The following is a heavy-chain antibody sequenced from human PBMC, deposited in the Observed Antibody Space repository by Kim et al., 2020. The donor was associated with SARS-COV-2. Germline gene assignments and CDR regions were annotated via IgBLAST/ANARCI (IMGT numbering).Heavy chain of an antibody. J-gene: IGHJ4*02. CDR1: GFTFSSYA. Sequence: GGSLRLSCAASGFTFSSYAMHWVRQAPGKGLEWVAVISYDGSNKYYADSVKGRFTISRDNSKNTLYLQMNSLRAEDTAVYYCARGSGSTVVITTDAPDYWGQGTLVTVSS. V-gene: IGHV3-30*04. D-gene: IGHD3-22*01. CDR3: ARGSGSTVVITTDAPDY. CDR2: ISYDGSNK.